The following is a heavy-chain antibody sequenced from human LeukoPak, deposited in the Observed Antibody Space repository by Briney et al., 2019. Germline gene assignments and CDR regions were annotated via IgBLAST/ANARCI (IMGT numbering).Heavy chain of an antibody. D-gene: IGHD5-24*01. CDR1: GFTFSSYG. CDR2: ISYDGSNK. Sequence: PGGSLRLSCAASGFTFSSYGIHWVRQAPGKGLEWVAGISYDGSNKFYADSVKGRFTISRDNSKNTLYLQMNSLRAEDTAVYYCAILQTLGGDGSKKDDAFDIWGQGTMVTVST. V-gene: IGHV3-30*03. J-gene: IGHJ3*02. CDR3: AILQTLGGDGSKKDDAFDI.